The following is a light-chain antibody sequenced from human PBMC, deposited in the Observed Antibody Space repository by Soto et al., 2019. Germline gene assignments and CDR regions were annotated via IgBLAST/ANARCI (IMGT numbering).Light chain of an antibody. J-gene: IGKJ1*01. V-gene: IGKV3-20*01. CDR3: LQFGSSPET. CDR1: QSVSSN. Sequence: EIVMTQSPATLSVSPGERATLSGRASQSVSSNLAWYQQKPGQAPRLLIYGASSRATGVPDRFSGSGSGTDFTLTISRLEPEDFAVYYCLQFGSSPETFGQGTKVDIK. CDR2: GAS.